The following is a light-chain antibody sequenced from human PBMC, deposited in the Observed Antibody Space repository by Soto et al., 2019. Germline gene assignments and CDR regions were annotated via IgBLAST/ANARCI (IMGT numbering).Light chain of an antibody. J-gene: IGLJ1*01. Sequence: QSALTQPASVSGSPGQSITISCTGSSNDVGRYNQVSWYQQHPGKAPKVMIYEGSQRPSGVSNRSSGSKSGNTASLTISGLQAEDEADYYCCSYVGSTTYVFGTGTKVTVL. CDR1: SNDVGRYNQ. CDR3: CSYVGSTTYV. CDR2: EGS. V-gene: IGLV2-23*01.